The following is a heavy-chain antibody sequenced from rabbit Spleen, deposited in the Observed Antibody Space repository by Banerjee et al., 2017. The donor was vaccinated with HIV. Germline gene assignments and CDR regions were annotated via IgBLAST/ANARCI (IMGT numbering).Heavy chain of an antibody. Sequence: QSLEESGGGLVKPEGSLKLSCTASGVSFSDKDVMCWVRQAPGKGLEWIACINTVTGKTVYASWAKGRFIMSRTSSTTVTLQMTSLTAADTATYFCARLDSSGGWGALDLWGPGTLVTVS. D-gene: IGHD4-1*01. CDR3: ARLDSSGGWGALDL. CDR1: GVSFSDKDV. CDR2: INTVTGKT. V-gene: IGHV1S40*01. J-gene: IGHJ4*01.